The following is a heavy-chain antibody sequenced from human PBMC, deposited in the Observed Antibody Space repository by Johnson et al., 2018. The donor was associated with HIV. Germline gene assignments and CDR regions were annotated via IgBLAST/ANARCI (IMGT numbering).Heavy chain of an antibody. V-gene: IGHV3-33*06. J-gene: IGHJ3*02. Sequence: VQLVESGGGLVKPGGSLRLSCAASGFTFSDYYMIWIRQAPGKGLEWVAVIWYDGSNKYYADSVKGRFTISRDNSKNTLYLQMNSLRAEDTAVYYCAKDLRSGNRREAFDIWGQGTMVTVSS. CDR3: AKDLRSGNRREAFDI. CDR2: IWYDGSNK. D-gene: IGHD1-14*01. CDR1: GFTFSDYY.